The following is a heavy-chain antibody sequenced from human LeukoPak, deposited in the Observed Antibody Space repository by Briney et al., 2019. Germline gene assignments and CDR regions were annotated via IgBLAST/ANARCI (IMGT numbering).Heavy chain of an antibody. Sequence: GGSLRLSCAASGFTFSNYEMHWVRLVLGKGLEWVSAIGIACITFYAGSVKGRFTISRENAKNSFHLQMNSLGAGDTAVYYCAREGSLSSSDAFDIWGQGTMVTVSS. CDR3: AREGSLSSSDAFDI. CDR1: GFTFSNYE. CDR2: IGIACIT. V-gene: IGHV3-13*01. J-gene: IGHJ3*02. D-gene: IGHD6-6*01.